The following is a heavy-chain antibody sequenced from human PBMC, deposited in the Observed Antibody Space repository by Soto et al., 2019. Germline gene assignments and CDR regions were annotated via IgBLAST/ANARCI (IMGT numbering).Heavy chain of an antibody. J-gene: IGHJ6*02. V-gene: IGHV3-33*01. CDR2: IWYDGSNK. D-gene: IGHD6-13*01. Sequence: VGSLRLSCAASGFTFSSYGMHWVRQAPGKGLEWVAVIWYDGSNKYYADSVKGRFTISRDNSENTLYLQMNSLRAEDTAVYYCARELAAAGHYYYYYYGMDVWGQGTTVTVSS. CDR1: GFTFSSYG. CDR3: ARELAAAGHYYYYYYGMDV.